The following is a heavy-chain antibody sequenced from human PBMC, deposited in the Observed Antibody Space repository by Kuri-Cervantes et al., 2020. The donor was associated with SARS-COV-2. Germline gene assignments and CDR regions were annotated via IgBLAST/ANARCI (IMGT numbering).Heavy chain of an antibody. Sequence: SQTLSLTCAVYGGSFSGYYWSWIRQPPGKGLEWTGEINHSGSTNYNPSLKSRVTISVDTSKNQFSLKLSPVTAADTAVYYCARVGIAVAGTFGYWGQGTLVTVSS. CDR3: ARVGIAVAGTFGY. V-gene: IGHV4-34*01. J-gene: IGHJ4*02. CDR1: GGSFSGYY. CDR2: INHSGST. D-gene: IGHD6-19*01.